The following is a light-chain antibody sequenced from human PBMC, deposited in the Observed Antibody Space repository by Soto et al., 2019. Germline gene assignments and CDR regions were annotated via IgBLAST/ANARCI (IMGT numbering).Light chain of an antibody. CDR2: DAS. V-gene: IGKV3-11*01. CDR1: QSVSYY. CDR3: QQRSNWPIT. J-gene: IGKJ5*01. Sequence: EIVMTQSPATLSLSPGERATLSCRASQSVSYYLAWYQQKPGQAPRLLIYDASNRATGIPARFSGSGSGTDFTLTISSLEPEDFAVYYCQQRSNWPITFGQGTRLE.